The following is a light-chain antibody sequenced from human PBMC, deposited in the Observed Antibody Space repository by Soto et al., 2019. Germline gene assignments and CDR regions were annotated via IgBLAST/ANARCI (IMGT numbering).Light chain of an antibody. V-gene: IGKV3-15*01. CDR3: KQYNNWPRT. Sequence: EIVMTQSPGTLSVSPGERATLSCRASQNIRSNLAWYQQKPGQAHRLLIYETYIRAPGIQARFSGSGSGTEFTLTIKSLQSEDFAVYYCKQYNNWPRTFGQGTKVDIK. CDR1: QNIRSN. J-gene: IGKJ1*01. CDR2: ETY.